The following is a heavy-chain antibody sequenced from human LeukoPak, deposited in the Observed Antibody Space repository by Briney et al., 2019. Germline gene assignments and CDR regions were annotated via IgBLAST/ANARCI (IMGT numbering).Heavy chain of an antibody. Sequence: GGSLRLSCAASGFTVSNSYMNWVRQAPGKGLEWVSVIYSDGNTYYADSVRGRFIISRDNSENTVYLQMNSLRAEDTAVYFCARPPGLAGHYSYYYGVDVWGQGTTVTVSS. CDR3: ARPPGLAGHYSYYYGVDV. V-gene: IGHV3-66*04. CDR2: IYSDGNT. CDR1: GFTVSNSY. J-gene: IGHJ6*02. D-gene: IGHD6-19*01.